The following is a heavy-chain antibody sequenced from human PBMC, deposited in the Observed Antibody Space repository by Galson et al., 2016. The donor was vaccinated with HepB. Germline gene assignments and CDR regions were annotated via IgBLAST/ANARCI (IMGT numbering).Heavy chain of an antibody. Sequence: SETLSLTCNVSGDSVNTGHYYWNWIRQSPGKGLEWIGYMYYSGMTKYSPSLQSRVTISVDASKNQFSLNLRSVTAADTAVYYCAAYVATVTSRRANYFDPWGQGILVTVSS. J-gene: IGHJ5*02. D-gene: IGHD4-17*01. V-gene: IGHV4-61*01. CDR3: AAYVATVTSRRANYFDP. CDR1: GDSVNTGHYY. CDR2: MYYSGMT.